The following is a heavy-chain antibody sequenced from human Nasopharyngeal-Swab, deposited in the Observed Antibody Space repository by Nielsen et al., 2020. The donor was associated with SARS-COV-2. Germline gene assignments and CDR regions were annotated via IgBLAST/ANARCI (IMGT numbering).Heavy chain of an antibody. CDR2: ISSSSSTI. V-gene: IGHV3-48*04. Sequence: WIRQPPGKGLEWVSYISSSSSTIYYADSVKGRFTISRDNAKNSLYLQMNSLRAEDTAVYYCARGTIVGYCSGGSCLRVGMDVWGQGTTVTVSS. CDR3: ARGTIVGYCSGGSCLRVGMDV. D-gene: IGHD2-15*01. J-gene: IGHJ6*02.